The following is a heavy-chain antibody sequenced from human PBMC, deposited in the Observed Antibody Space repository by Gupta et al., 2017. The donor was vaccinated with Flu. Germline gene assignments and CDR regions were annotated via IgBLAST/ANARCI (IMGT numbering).Heavy chain of an antibody. CDR1: S. Sequence: SMNWVRQAPGKGLEWVSFINSGTTTTYYADSVKGRFTISRDNAKNSVYLHMNTLRPEEPAVYYCARGQLHGNSFDYWGPRTRVPVSP. D-gene: IGHD1-1*01. CDR3: ARGQLHGNSFDY. V-gene: IGHV3-48*01. CDR2: INSGTTTT. J-gene: IGHJ4*02.